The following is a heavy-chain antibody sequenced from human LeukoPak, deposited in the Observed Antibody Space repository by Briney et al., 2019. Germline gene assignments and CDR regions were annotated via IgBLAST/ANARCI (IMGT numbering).Heavy chain of an antibody. CDR2: IKQDGSEK. CDR3: ARKNGLDY. V-gene: IGHV3-7*01. CDR1: GFTISHYW. Sequence: PGGSLRLSCAASGFTISHYWVSWVRQAPGKGLEWVANIKQDGSEKYYVDSVKGRFTISRDNAKNSLYLQMNSLRAEDTAVYYCARKNGLDYWGQGTLVTVSS. J-gene: IGHJ4*02.